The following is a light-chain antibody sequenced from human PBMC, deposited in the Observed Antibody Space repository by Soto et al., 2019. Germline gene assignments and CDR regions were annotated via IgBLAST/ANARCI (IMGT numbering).Light chain of an antibody. Sequence: IQMTQSPSSLSASVGDRVTITCQASQDISNYLNWYQQKPGKAPKLLIYDASNLETGVPSRFSGSGSGTDFTFTISSLQPEDTATYYCQQYDNLPLTFGGGTKVDI. J-gene: IGKJ4*01. CDR2: DAS. V-gene: IGKV1-33*01. CDR3: QQYDNLPLT. CDR1: QDISNY.